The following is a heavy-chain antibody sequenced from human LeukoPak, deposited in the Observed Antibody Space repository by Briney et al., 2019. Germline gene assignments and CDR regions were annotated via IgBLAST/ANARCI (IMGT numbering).Heavy chain of an antibody. CDR2: ISGSSSAI. CDR1: GFTSNIYG. J-gene: IGHJ4*02. Sequence: PGGSLRLSCAASGFTSNIYGMNWVRQAPGKGLEWVSFISGSSSAIYYADSVKGRFTISRDNAKNSLYLQMNGLRAEDTAVYYCATYSGYDRIFDYWGQGILVTVSS. V-gene: IGHV3-48*01. CDR3: ATYSGYDRIFDY. D-gene: IGHD5-12*01.